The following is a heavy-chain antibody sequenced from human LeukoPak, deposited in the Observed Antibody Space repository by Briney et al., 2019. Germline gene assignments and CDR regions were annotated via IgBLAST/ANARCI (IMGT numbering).Heavy chain of an antibody. CDR2: IKSKANGETL. Sequence: GGSLRLSCATSGFTFSNAWMNWVRQAPGKGLEWVGRIKSKANGETLDYTAPVKGRFTISRDDSKNTVYLQMNSLKTEDTAVYHCCTGGPFFDYWGQGTPVTVSS. J-gene: IGHJ4*02. D-gene: IGHD3-10*01. CDR1: GFTFSNAW. CDR3: CTGGPFFDY. V-gene: IGHV3-15*01.